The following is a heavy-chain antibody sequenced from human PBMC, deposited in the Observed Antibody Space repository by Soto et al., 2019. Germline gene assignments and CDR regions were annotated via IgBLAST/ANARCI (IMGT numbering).Heavy chain of an antibody. D-gene: IGHD3-16*01. J-gene: IGHJ5*02. Sequence: SETLSLTCAVSGGSISSGGYSWSWIRQPPGKGLEWIGYIYHSGSTYYNPSLKSRVTISVDRSKNQFFLKLTSVTAADTAVYFCSRGRDPHKGGRTWGQGTLVTVSS. CDR1: GGSISSGGYS. V-gene: IGHV4-30-2*01. CDR3: SRGRDPHKGGRT. CDR2: IYHSGST.